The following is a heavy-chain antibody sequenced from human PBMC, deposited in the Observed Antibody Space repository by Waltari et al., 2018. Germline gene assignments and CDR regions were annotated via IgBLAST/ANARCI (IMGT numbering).Heavy chain of an antibody. CDR2: IYHSGST. CDR3: ARDEELDNYYYYGMDV. J-gene: IGHJ6*02. D-gene: IGHD1-26*01. Sequence: SSGYYWGWIRQPPGKGLEWIGSIYHSGSTYYNPSLKSRVTISVDTSKNQFSLKLSSVTAADTTVYYCARDEELDNYYYYGMDVWGQGTTVTVSS. V-gene: IGHV4-38-2*02. CDR1: SSGYY.